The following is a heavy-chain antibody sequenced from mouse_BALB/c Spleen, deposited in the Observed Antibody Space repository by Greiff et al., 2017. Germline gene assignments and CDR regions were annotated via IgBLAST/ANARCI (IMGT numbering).Heavy chain of an antibody. J-gene: IGHJ3*01. D-gene: IGHD1-1*01. V-gene: IGHV1-39*01. CDR2: INPYYGST. CDR1: GYSFTDYI. CDR3: ASGDYYGSSRGFAY. Sequence: VQLQQTGPELVKPGASVKISCKASGYSFTDYIMLWVKQSHGKSLEWIGNINPYYGSTSYNLKFKGKATLTVDKSSSTAYMQLNSLTSEDSAVYYCASGDYYGSSRGFAYWGQGTLVTVSA.